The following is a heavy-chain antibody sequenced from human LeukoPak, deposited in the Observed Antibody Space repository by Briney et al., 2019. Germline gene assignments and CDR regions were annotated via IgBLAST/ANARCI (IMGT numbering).Heavy chain of an antibody. V-gene: IGHV4-39*07. Sequence: SETLSLTCTVSGGSISSYYWGWIRQPPGKGLEWIGSIYYSGSTYYNPSLKSRVTISVDTSKNQFSLKLSSVTAADTAVYYCARERIQLWLGRGDYYMDVWGKGTTVTVSS. D-gene: IGHD5-18*01. CDR3: ARERIQLWLGRGDYYMDV. CDR1: GGSISSYY. J-gene: IGHJ6*03. CDR2: IYYSGST.